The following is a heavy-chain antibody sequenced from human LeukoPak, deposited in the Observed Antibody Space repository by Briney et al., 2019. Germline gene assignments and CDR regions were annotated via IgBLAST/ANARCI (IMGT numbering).Heavy chain of an antibody. CDR3: ARAPFLRRMLGFDY. CDR2: IYHSGST. V-gene: IGHV4-30-2*01. D-gene: IGHD2/OR15-2a*01. J-gene: IGHJ4*02. Sequence: SQPRSLTCAVSGGSISSGGYSWSWIRQPPGKGLEWIGYIYHSGSTYYNPSLKSRVTISVDRSKNQFSLKLSSVTAADTAVYYCARAPFLRRMLGFDYWGQGTLVTVSS. CDR1: GGSISSGGYS.